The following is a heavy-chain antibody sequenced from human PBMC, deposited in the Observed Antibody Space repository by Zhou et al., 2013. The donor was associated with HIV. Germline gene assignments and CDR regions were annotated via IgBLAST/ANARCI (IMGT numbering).Heavy chain of an antibody. CDR2: ISAYNGDT. CDR3: ARDRVGVAVAATKVNGLGF. J-gene: IGHJ3*01. D-gene: IGHD6-19*01. CDR1: GGTFSNYG. Sequence: QVQLVQSGAEVKKPGSSVKVPCKASGGTFSNYGISWVRQAPGQGLEWMGWISAYNGDTKYAQNLQGRVTMTTDTSTRTVYMELRSLRSDDTAIYYCARDRVGVAVAATKVNGLGFWGQGTMVIVSS. V-gene: IGHV1-18*01.